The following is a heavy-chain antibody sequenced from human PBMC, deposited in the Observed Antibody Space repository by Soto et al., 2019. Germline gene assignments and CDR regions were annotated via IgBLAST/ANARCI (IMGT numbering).Heavy chain of an antibody. CDR3: ARKGGSGSPPHYFDY. CDR2: IFYTGTT. CDR1: GGSISSGSYY. D-gene: IGHD3-10*01. Sequence: SETLSLTCTVSGGSISSGSYYWGWVRQPPGKGLEWIGTIFYTGTTYHNPSLKGRVTISVDTSENQFSLNLSSVTAADTAVYYCARKGGSGSPPHYFDYWGQGTLVTVSS. V-gene: IGHV4-39*01. J-gene: IGHJ4*02.